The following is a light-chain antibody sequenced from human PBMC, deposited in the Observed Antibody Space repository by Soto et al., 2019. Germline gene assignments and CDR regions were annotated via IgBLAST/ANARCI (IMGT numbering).Light chain of an antibody. V-gene: IGLV2-14*01. CDR2: DVS. CDR3: SSYTSSSTNV. J-gene: IGLJ1*01. CDR1: SRDVGGYNY. Sequence: QSALTQPASVSGSPGQSITISCTGTSRDVGGYNYVSWYQQHPGKAPKLMIYDVSNRPSGVSNRFSGSKSGNTASLTISGLQAEDEADYYCSSYTSSSTNVVGTGTKLTVL.